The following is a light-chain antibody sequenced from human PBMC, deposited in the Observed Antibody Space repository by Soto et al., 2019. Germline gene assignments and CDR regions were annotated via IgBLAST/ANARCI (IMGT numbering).Light chain of an antibody. CDR2: DVS. CDR3: CSYAGSYTFFYV. J-gene: IGLJ1*01. CDR1: SSDVGGYNY. V-gene: IGLV2-11*01. Sequence: QSALPQPRSVSGSPGQSVTISWTGTSSDVGGYNYVSWYQQHPGKAPKLMIYDVSKRPSGVPDRFSGSKPGNTASLTISGLQAEDEADYYCCSYAGSYTFFYVFGTGTKVTVL.